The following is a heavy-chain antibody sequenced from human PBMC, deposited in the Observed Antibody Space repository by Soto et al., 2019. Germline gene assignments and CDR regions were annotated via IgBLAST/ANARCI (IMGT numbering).Heavy chain of an antibody. CDR3: ARGSGYKYYYYYGMDV. J-gene: IGHJ6*02. D-gene: IGHD3-9*01. CDR1: GFTFSSYA. CDR2: ISYDGSNK. Sequence: PGGSLRLSCAASGFTFSSYAMHWVRQAPGKGLEWVAVISYDGSNKYYADSVKGRFTISRDNSKNTLYLQMNSLRAEDTAVYYCARGSGYKYYYYYGMDVWGQGTKVTVSS. V-gene: IGHV3-30-3*01.